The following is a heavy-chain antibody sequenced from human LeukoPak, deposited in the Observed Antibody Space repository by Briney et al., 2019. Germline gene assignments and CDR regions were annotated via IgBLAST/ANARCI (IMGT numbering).Heavy chain of an antibody. J-gene: IGHJ4*02. V-gene: IGHV3-30*03. CDR1: GFTFSSYG. CDR3: ARGPGIAVAGPDY. CDR2: ISYDGSNK. Sequence: GGSLRLSCAASGFTFSSYGMHWVRQAPGKGLEWVAVISYDGSNKYYADSVKGRFTISRDNSKNTLYLQMNSLRAEDTAAYYCARGPGIAVAGPDYWGQGTLVTVSS. D-gene: IGHD6-19*01.